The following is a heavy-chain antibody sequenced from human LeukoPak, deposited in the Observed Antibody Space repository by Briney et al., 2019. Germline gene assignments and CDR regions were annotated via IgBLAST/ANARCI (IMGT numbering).Heavy chain of an antibody. D-gene: IGHD1-7*01. V-gene: IGHV3-7*01. CDR3: AREDDWNYEDY. Sequence: GGSLRLSCAASGFTFSNYWMSWVRQAPGKGLEWVANIKQDGSEKYYVNSVKGRSTISRDNAKNSLYLQMNSLRAEDTAIYYCAREDDWNYEDYWGQGTLVTVSS. J-gene: IGHJ4*02. CDR1: GFTFSNYW. CDR2: IKQDGSEK.